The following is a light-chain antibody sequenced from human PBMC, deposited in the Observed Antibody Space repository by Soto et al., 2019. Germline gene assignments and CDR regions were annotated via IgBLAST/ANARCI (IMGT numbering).Light chain of an antibody. CDR1: QGISTY. CDR2: AAS. V-gene: IGKV1-39*01. Sequence: DIQMTLFPSSLSASVGDRLTITCRASQGISTYLNWYQQKPGKAPKLLIYAASTVQSGVPSRFSGSGSEIDFTLTISSLQPEDFASYSCQQNYSATWTFGQGTKVDIK. J-gene: IGKJ1*01. CDR3: QQNYSATWT.